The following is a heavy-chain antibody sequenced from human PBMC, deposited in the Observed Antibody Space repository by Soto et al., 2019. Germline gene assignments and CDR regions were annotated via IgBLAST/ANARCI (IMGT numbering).Heavy chain of an antibody. CDR3: ARYFDWPSAFDI. Sequence: QVRLQESGPGLVKPSETLSLTCTVSGGSISGYYWSWIRQPPGKRLEWIGYINYFGSTNYNPSLKSRVTISVDTSREQFSLRLDSVTAADTAVYYCARYFDWPSAFDIWGQGTMVTVSS. D-gene: IGHD3-9*01. CDR2: INYFGST. J-gene: IGHJ3*02. CDR1: GGSISGYY. V-gene: IGHV4-59*01.